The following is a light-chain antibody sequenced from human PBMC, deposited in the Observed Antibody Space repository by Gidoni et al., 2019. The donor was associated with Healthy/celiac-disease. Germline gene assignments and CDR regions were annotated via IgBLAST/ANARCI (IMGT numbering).Light chain of an antibody. V-gene: IGLV3-21*04. CDR2: YDS. CDR1: NIGSKS. J-gene: IGLJ2*01. Sequence: SYVLTQPPSVSVAPGKTARITCGGTNIGSKSVHWYQQKPGQATVLVIYYDSDRPSGIPERFSGSNSGNTATLTISRVEAGDEADYYCQVWDSSSDPEVFGGGTKLTVL. CDR3: QVWDSSSDPEV.